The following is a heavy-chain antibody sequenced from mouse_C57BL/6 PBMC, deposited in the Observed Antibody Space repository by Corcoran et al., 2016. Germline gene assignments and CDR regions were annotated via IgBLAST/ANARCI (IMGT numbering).Heavy chain of an antibody. J-gene: IGHJ4*01. V-gene: IGHV9-3*01. Sequence: QIQLVQSGPELKKPVETVKISCKASGYTFTTYGMSWVKQAPGKGLKWMGWINTYSGVPTYADDFKGRFAFSLETSASTAYLQINNLKNEDTATYFCARWLRRDYYAMDYWGQGTSVTVSS. CDR1: GYTFTTYG. CDR3: ARWLRRDYYAMDY. CDR2: INTYSGVP. D-gene: IGHD2-2*01.